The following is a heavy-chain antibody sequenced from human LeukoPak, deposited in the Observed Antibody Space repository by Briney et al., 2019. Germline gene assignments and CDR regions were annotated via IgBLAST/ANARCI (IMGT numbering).Heavy chain of an antibody. V-gene: IGHV3-33*08. Sequence: GGSLRLSCAASGFTFSSYSMNWIRQAPGKGLGWVTFIWFDGSDKYYADSVKGRFTISRDNSKNTLYLQMNSLRAEDTAVYYCACDYGGNSGVDYWGQGTLVTVSS. J-gene: IGHJ4*02. CDR2: IWFDGSDK. D-gene: IGHD4-23*01. CDR1: GFTFSSYS. CDR3: ACDYGGNSGVDY.